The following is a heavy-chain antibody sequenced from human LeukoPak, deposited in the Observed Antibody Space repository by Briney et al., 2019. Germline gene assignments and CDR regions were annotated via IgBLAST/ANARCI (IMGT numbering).Heavy chain of an antibody. V-gene: IGHV3-21*01. CDR2: ISGSSSYI. J-gene: IGHJ3*02. Sequence: GGSLRLSCAASGFTFSSYAMSWVRQAPGKGLEWVSSISGSSSYIYYADSVKGRFTISRDNAKNSLYLQMNSLRAEDTAVYYCARVDYDILTGYYIYAFDIWGQGTMVTVSS. D-gene: IGHD3-9*01. CDR1: GFTFSSYA. CDR3: ARVDYDILTGYYIYAFDI.